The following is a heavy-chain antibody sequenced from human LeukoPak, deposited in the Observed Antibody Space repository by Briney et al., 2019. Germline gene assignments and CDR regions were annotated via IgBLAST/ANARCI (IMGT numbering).Heavy chain of an antibody. CDR2: ISGSGGST. D-gene: IGHD6-19*01. CDR3: AKGGYSSGWYGDH. Sequence: GGSLRLSCAASGFTFSSYAMSWVRQAPGKGLEWVSAISGSGGSTYYADSVKGRFTISRDNSKNTPYLQMNSLRAEDTAVYYCAKGGYSSGWYGDHWGQGTLVTVSS. J-gene: IGHJ4*02. V-gene: IGHV3-23*01. CDR1: GFTFSSYA.